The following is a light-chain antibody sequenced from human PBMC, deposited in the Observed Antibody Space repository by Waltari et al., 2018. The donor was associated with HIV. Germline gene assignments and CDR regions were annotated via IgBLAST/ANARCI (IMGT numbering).Light chain of an antibody. V-gene: IGLV8-61*01. CDR1: SGSVSSRYS. Sequence: QTVVTQEPSFSVSPGGTVTLTCGLSSGSVSSRYSPVWYQQTPGLPPRILNYDTNSRSSGVPDRVSGSILGNKAALTITGAQSDDESDYYCLLYVGTGIWVFGGGTKVTVL. CDR2: DTN. J-gene: IGLJ3*02. CDR3: LLYVGTGIWV.